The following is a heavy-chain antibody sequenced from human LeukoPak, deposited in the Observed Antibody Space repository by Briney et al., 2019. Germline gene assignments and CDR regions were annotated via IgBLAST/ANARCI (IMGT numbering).Heavy chain of an antibody. CDR3: AGAGGIAAAGSPRTYFDY. J-gene: IGHJ4*02. Sequence: ASVEVSCKASGYTFTGYYMHWVRQAPGQGLEWMGWINPNSGGTNYAQKFQGRVTMTRDTSISTAYMELSRLRSDDTAVYYCAGAGGIAAAGSPRTYFDYWGQGTLVTVSS. CDR2: INPNSGGT. D-gene: IGHD6-13*01. CDR1: GYTFTGYY. V-gene: IGHV1-2*02.